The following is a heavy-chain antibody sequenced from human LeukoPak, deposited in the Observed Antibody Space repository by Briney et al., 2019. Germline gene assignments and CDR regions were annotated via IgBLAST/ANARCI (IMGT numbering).Heavy chain of an antibody. CDR3: ARANCSGGSCYGGGIDY. D-gene: IGHD2-15*01. J-gene: IGHJ4*02. CDR1: GGAFSSYA. CDR2: IIAILGIA. Sequence: SVKVSCKASGGAFSSYAISWVRQAPGQGLEWMGRIIAILGIANYAQKFQGRVTITADKSTSTAYMELSSLRSEDTAVYYCARANCSGGSCYGGGIDYWGQGTLVTVSS. V-gene: IGHV1-69*04.